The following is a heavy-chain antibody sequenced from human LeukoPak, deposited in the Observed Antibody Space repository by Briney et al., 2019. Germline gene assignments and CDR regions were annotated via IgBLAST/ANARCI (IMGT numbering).Heavy chain of an antibody. Sequence: GGSLRLSCAASGFTFSSYAMSWVRQAPGKGLEWVSTISGSGGRTDYADSVKGRFTISRDNSKNTLYLQMNSLRAEDTAVYYCARGAARGSPNYDFWSGAVTSPYYFDYWGQGTLVTVSS. V-gene: IGHV3-23*01. D-gene: IGHD3-3*01. J-gene: IGHJ4*02. CDR1: GFTFSSYA. CDR2: ISGSGGRT. CDR3: ARGAARGSPNYDFWSGAVTSPYYFDY.